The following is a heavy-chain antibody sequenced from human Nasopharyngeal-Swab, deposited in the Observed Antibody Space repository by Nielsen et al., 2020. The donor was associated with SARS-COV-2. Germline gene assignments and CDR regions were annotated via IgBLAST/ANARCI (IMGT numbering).Heavy chain of an antibody. Sequence: GGSLRLSCAASGFTFSSYEMNWVRQAPGKGLEWVSYISSSGSTIYYADSVKGRFTISRDNAKNSLYLQMNSLRAEDTALYYCAKTPTNYGMDVWGQGTTVTVSS. J-gene: IGHJ6*02. CDR3: AKTPTNYGMDV. CDR2: ISSSGSTI. V-gene: IGHV3-48*03. CDR1: GFTFSSYE.